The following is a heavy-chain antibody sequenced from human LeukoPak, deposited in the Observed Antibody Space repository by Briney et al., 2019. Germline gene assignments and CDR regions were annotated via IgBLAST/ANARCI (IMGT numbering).Heavy chain of an antibody. J-gene: IGHJ4*02. D-gene: IGHD4-23*01. CDR3: ARDQAGETRDY. CDR1: GFTFSTYS. CDR2: ISTSSSII. V-gene: IGHV3-48*04. Sequence: GGSLRLSCAASGFTFSTYSMNWVRQAPGKGLEWVSYISTSSSIIYYADSVKGRFTISRDNAKNSLFLQINSLRAEDTAVYYCARDQAGETRDYWGQGTLVTVSS.